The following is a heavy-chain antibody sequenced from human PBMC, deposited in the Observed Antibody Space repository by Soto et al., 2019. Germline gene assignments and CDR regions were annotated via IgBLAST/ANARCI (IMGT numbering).Heavy chain of an antibody. J-gene: IGHJ6*02. CDR2: IFYSGST. D-gene: IGHD6-13*01. CDR3: ARAAGIYYYGMDV. CDR1: GGSFSGYY. Sequence: SETLSLTCAVYGGSFSGYYWSWIRQPPGKGLEWIGYIFYSGSTNYNPSLKSRVTISVDTSKNQFSLKLSSVTAADTAVYYCARAAGIYYYGMDVWGQGTTVTVSS. V-gene: IGHV4-59*01.